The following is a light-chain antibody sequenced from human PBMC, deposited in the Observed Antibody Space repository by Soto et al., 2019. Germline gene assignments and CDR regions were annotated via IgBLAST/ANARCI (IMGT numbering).Light chain of an antibody. CDR1: ESISRH. CDR3: QQDYSTLAT. J-gene: IGKJ5*01. V-gene: IGKV1-39*01. Sequence: IPCRAAESISRHLNWYQQKPGRAPDLLIYAASTLQNGVPSRFTGSGSGTEFTLTITGLQLEDFATYYCQQDYSTLATFGQGTRLEIK. CDR2: AAS.